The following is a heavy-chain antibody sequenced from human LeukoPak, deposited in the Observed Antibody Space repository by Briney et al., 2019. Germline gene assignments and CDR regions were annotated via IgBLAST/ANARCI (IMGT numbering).Heavy chain of an antibody. D-gene: IGHD3-22*01. V-gene: IGHV3-74*01. Sequence: GGSLRLSCAASGFTFSSYWMHWVRHAPGKGLVWVSRINSDGSSTSYADSVKGRFTISRDNAKNTLYLQMNSLRAEDTAVYYCARDSSGYRGYYWGQGTLVTVSS. CDR3: ARDSSGYRGYY. CDR1: GFTFSSYW. J-gene: IGHJ4*02. CDR2: INSDGSST.